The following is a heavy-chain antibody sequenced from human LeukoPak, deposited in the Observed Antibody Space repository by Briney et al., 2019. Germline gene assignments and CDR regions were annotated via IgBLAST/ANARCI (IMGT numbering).Heavy chain of an antibody. Sequence: GGSLRLSCAASGFTFTNYAMTWVRQAPGRGLEWVSGISGSGGSTYYADSVKGRFIISRDNSESTLYLQMNRLRAEDTALYYCAKVWKGNYYDYWGQGTLVTVSS. CDR2: ISGSGGST. CDR3: AKVWKGNYYDY. V-gene: IGHV3-23*01. J-gene: IGHJ4*02. CDR1: GFTFTNYA. D-gene: IGHD1-1*01.